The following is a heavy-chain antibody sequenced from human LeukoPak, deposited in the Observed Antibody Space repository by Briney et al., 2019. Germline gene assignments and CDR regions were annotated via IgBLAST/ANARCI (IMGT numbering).Heavy chain of an antibody. CDR3: ASQPQGRNFDL. CDR1: GGTFSSYA. Sequence: GASVKVSCKASGGTFSSYAISWVRQAPGQGLEWMGGIIPIFGTANYAQKFQGRVTIATDESTSTAYMELSSLRSEDTAVYYCASQPQGRNFDLWGRGTLVTVSS. V-gene: IGHV1-69*05. J-gene: IGHJ2*01. CDR2: IIPIFGTA.